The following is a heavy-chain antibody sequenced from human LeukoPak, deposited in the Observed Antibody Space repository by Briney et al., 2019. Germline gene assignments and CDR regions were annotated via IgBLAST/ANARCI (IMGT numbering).Heavy chain of an antibody. D-gene: IGHD1-26*01. CDR3: ARMYSTYWYYFDY. J-gene: IGHJ4*02. CDR1: GGSVNDNNYY. Sequence: SETLSLTCTVSGGSVNDNNYYWSWIRQPPGKALEWLGYNYYRGSTTYNPSLKSRVTISVDTSKNQFSLKMFSVTAADTAVFYCARMYSTYWYYFDYWGQGIQVTVSS. V-gene: IGHV4-61*01. CDR2: NYYRGST.